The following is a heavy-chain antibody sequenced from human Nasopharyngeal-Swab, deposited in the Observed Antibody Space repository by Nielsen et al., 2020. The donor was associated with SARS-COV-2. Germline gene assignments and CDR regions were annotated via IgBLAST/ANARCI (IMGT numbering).Heavy chain of an antibody. CDR1: GFTFSNYA. J-gene: IGHJ6*02. CDR3: AKDITMVRGARLGYYYGMDV. CDR2: IYSGASGT. V-gene: IGHV3-23*03. D-gene: IGHD3-10*01. Sequence: GGSLRLSCVASGFTFSNYAMNWVRQAPGKGLEWVSFIYSGASGTYYADSVKGRFTISRDNPKNTLYLQMNSLRAEDTAVYYCAKDITMVRGARLGYYYGMDVWGQGTTVTVSS.